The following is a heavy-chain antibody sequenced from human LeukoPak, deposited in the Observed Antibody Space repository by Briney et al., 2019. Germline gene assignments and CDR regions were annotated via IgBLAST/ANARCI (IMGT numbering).Heavy chain of an antibody. CDR3: ARLRYRGWNVLSGAFDI. CDR1: GYSLTSHW. CDR2: NYHCNSDT. V-gene: IGHV5-51*01. D-gene: IGHD1-1*01. J-gene: IGHJ3*02. Sequence: GEPPKTSGKCAGYSLTSHWIGWRRQMHGKGLQWLGINYHCNSDTRYSPSFQGQVTISADKSISTAYLQWSSLKASDTAMYYWARLRYRGWNVLSGAFDIWGQGTMVTVSS.